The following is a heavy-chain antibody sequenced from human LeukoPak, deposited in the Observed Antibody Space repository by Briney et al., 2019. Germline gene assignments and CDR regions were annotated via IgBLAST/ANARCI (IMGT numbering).Heavy chain of an antibody. CDR2: ISSNGGST. Sequence: GGSLRLSCAASGFTFSSYAMHWVGQAPGKGLEYVSAISSNGGSTYYANSVKGRFTISRDNSKNTLYLQMGSLRAEDTAVYYCARTSIAAPFIIHDAFDIWGQGTMVTVSS. J-gene: IGHJ3*02. CDR1: GFTFSSYA. V-gene: IGHV3-64*01. CDR3: ARTSIAAPFIIHDAFDI. D-gene: IGHD6-6*01.